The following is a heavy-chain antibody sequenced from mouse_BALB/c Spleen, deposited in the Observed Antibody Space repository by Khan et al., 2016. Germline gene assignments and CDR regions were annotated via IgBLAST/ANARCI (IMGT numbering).Heavy chain of an antibody. Sequence: EVQLQESGAELVKPGASVKLSCTASGFNIKDTYMHWVKQRPEQGLEWIGRIDPANGDTKYDPKFQGKATITADTSSNTAYLQLSSLTSEDIAVYYCARGRTAFAYWGQGTLVTVSA. D-gene: IGHD4-1*01. V-gene: IGHV14-3*02. CDR1: GFNIKDTY. CDR2: IDPANGDT. CDR3: ARGRTAFAY. J-gene: IGHJ3*01.